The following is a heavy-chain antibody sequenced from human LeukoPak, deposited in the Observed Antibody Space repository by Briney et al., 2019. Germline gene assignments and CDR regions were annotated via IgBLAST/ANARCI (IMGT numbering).Heavy chain of an antibody. CDR3: ARDNSSSWTRDAFDI. D-gene: IGHD6-13*01. CDR2: INPNSGGT. Sequence: ASVKVSCKASGYTFTGYCMHWVRQAPGQGLEWMGWINPNSGGTNYAQKFQGRVTMTRDTSISTAYMELSRLRSDDTAVYYCARDNSSSWTRDAFDIWGQGTMVTVSS. V-gene: IGHV1-2*02. CDR1: GYTFTGYC. J-gene: IGHJ3*02.